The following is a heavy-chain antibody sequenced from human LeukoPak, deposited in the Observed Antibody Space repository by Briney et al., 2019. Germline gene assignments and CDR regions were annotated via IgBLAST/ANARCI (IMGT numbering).Heavy chain of an antibody. J-gene: IGHJ4*02. CDR2: IYPGDSDT. D-gene: IGHD3-10*01. CDR3: ARRYYYGSGNHNTFDY. V-gene: IGHV5-51*01. CDR1: GYSFTNYW. Sequence: GESLKISCKGSGYSFTNYWIGWVRQMPGKGLEWMGIIYPGDSDTRYSPSFQGQVTISADKSISTAYLQWSSLKASDTAMYYCARRYYYGSGNHNTFDYWGQGTLVTVSS.